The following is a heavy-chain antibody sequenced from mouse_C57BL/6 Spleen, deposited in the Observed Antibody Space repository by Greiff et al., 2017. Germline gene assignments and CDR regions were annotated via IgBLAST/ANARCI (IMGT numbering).Heavy chain of an antibody. V-gene: IGHV1-82*01. CDR1: GYAFSSSW. J-gene: IGHJ4*01. CDR2: IYPGDGDT. CDR3: AWDYDGYAMDY. D-gene: IGHD2-4*01. Sequence: QVQLQQSGPELVKPGASVTISCKASGYAFSSSWMNWVKQRPGKGLEWIGRIYPGDGDTNYNVKFKGKATLTADKSSSTAYLQLGSLASEDSAVYCGAWDYDGYAMDYWGQGTSVTVSS.